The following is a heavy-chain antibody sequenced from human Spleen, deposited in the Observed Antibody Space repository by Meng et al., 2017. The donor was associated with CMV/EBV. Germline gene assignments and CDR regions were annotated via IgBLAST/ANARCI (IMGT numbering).Heavy chain of an antibody. CDR1: GFTFSMYW. D-gene: IGHD6-6*01. J-gene: IGHJ6*02. V-gene: IGHV3-74*01. CDR3: AKDGLRWEYSSSSRYYYGMDV. CDR2: INSDGTST. Sequence: GGSLRLSCVASGFTFSMYWMHWVRQDPGKGLVWVSRINSDGTSTSYADSVKGRFTISRDNAKNTLYLQMNSLRAEDTAVYYCAKDGLRWEYSSSSRYYYGMDVWGQGTTVTVSS.